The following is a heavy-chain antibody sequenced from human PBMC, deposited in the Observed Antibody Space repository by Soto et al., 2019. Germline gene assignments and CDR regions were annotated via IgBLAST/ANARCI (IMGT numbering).Heavy chain of an antibody. Sequence: SETLSLTCTVSGGSISGDYYWNWIRQAPGKGLEWIGYVYHTGSTYHNPSLKSRGSISVDTSNNQFSLKLSSVTAADTAVYFCAREPYDITGNRIDSSGHGIPVTGSS. CDR2: VYHTGST. J-gene: IGHJ5*01. CDR1: GGSISGDYY. D-gene: IGHD3-22*01. CDR3: AREPYDITGNRIDS. V-gene: IGHV4-30-4*01.